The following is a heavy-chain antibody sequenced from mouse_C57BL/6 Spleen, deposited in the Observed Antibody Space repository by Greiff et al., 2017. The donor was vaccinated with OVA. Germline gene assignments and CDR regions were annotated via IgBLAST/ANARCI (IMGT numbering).Heavy chain of an antibody. CDR1: GFNITDDY. CDR2: IDPENGDT. J-gene: IGHJ2*01. V-gene: IGHV14-4*01. CDR3: TPYYYGSSLFDY. Sequence: EVKLQQSGAELVRPGASVKLSCTASGFNITDDYMHWVKQRPEQGLEWIGWIDPENGDTEYASKFPGTATIPADTSSNTAYLQLSSLTSEDTAVYYCTPYYYGSSLFDYWGQGTTLTVSS. D-gene: IGHD1-1*01.